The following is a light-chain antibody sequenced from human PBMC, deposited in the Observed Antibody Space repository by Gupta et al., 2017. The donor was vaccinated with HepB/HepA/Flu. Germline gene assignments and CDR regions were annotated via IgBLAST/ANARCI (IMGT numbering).Light chain of an antibody. CDR2: SAS. CDR1: KHLSSY. CDR3: QQYYDYPLT. J-gene: IGKJ4*01. V-gene: IGKV1-8*01. Sequence: AIRLTQFTFSIRASTGDRVSMTCRASKHLSSYLAWYKHKPGKIPTLLMYSASSLQIGVPSRFTGSGAGKEFTLKISCVQSEDFATYYWQQYYDYPLTFGGGTKIEMK.